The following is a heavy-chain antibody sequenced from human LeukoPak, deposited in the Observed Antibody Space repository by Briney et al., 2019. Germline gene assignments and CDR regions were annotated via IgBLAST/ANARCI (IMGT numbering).Heavy chain of an antibody. CDR2: INPSGGST. J-gene: IGHJ5*02. CDR1: GYIFTLYY. D-gene: IGHD1-26*01. CDR3: AREEHEVPNNWFDP. V-gene: IGHV1-46*01. Sequence: GASVKVSCKASGYIFTLYYMHWVRQAPGQGLEWMGKINPSGGSTKYAQQFQGRVTMTRDMSTSTVYMELSSLRSEDTAVYYCAREEHEVPNNWFDPWGQGTLVTVSS.